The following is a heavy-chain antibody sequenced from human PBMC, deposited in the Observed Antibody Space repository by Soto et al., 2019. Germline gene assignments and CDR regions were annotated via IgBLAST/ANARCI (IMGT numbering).Heavy chain of an antibody. CDR3: ALSLVSYFDY. CDR1: GFTFSSYW. J-gene: IGHJ4*02. Sequence: PGGSLRLSCAASGFTFSSYWIHWVRQAPGKGLVWVSRINSDESGTNYADSVKGRFTISRDNAKNTLYLQMNSLRAEDTAVYYCALSLVSYFDYWGQGTLVTVSS. D-gene: IGHD1-26*01. V-gene: IGHV3-74*01. CDR2: INSDESGT.